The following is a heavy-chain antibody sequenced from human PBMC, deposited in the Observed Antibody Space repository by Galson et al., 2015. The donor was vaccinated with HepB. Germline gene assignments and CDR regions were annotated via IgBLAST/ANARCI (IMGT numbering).Heavy chain of an antibody. V-gene: IGHV3-48*04. CDR1: TFIFSTYS. CDR2: ISSSSTPI. CDR3: VFLRGNDLKPLDY. D-gene: IGHD4-23*01. Sequence: SPRLPCAASTFIFSTYSMNWVRQAPGKGLEWVSYISSSSTPIYYADSVKGRFTISRDNAKNSLYLQMNSLRAEETAVYYCVFLRGNDLKPLDYWGQGTLVTVSS. J-gene: IGHJ4*02.